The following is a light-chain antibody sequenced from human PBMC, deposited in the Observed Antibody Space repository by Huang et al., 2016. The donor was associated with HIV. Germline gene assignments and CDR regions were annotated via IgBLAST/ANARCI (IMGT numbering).Light chain of an antibody. J-gene: IGKJ2*02. Sequence: IVMTQTPLSLSVTPGQPATISCKSNQSLVLSDGKTYLYLYLQRPGQSPQLRIYEVSSRFSGVPERFSGSGSGTDFTLKISRVEAGDVGIYYCMQSTHLRTFGQGTKLEIK. CDR3: MQSTHLRT. CDR1: QSLVLSDGKTY. CDR2: EVS. V-gene: IGKV2-29*02.